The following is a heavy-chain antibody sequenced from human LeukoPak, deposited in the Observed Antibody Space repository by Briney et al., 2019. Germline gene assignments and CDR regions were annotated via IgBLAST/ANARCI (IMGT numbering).Heavy chain of an antibody. V-gene: IGHV3-23*01. D-gene: IGHD6-13*01. J-gene: IGHJ5*02. CDR1: GFTFSSCG. CDR3: AKWDSSSWYAGRFDP. CDR2: ISGSGDTT. Sequence: GGSLRLSCAASGFTFSSCGMSWVRQAPGKGLEWVSAISGSGDTTYYADSVKGRFTISRDNSKNTLYVQMNSLRAEDTAVYYCAKWDSSSWYAGRFDPWGQGTLVTVSS.